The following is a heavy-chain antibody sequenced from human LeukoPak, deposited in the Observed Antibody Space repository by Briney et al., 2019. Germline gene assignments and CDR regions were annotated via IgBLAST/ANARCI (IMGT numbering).Heavy chain of an antibody. Sequence: GRSLRLSCAASGFTFSSYGMHWVRQAPGKGLEWVAVIWYDGSNKYYADSVKGRFTISRDNSKNTLYLQMNSLRAEDTAVYYCARAGARYCSSTSCYGYFDYWGQGTLVTVSS. CDR3: ARAGARYCSSTSCYGYFDY. V-gene: IGHV3-33*01. CDR2: IWYDGSNK. CDR1: GFTFSSYG. J-gene: IGHJ4*02. D-gene: IGHD2-2*01.